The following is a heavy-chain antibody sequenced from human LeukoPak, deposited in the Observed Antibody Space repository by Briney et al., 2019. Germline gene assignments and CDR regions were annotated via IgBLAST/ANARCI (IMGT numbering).Heavy chain of an antibody. CDR3: AKVSGAVGYSGYDRYYYYGMDV. D-gene: IGHD5-12*01. CDR2: ITSDSSTM. Sequence: PGGSLRLSCAASGFTFSSYSMNWVRQAPGQGLEWVSYITSDSSTMFYADSVKGRFTASRDNAENSMYLQMNSLRAEDTAVYYCAKVSGAVGYSGYDRYYYYGMDVWGQGTTVTVSS. J-gene: IGHJ6*02. V-gene: IGHV3-48*01. CDR1: GFTFSSYS.